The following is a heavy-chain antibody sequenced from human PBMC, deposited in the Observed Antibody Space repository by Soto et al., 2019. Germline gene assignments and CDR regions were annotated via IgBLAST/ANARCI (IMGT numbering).Heavy chain of an antibody. Sequence: LRLSCVASGFTFDDHVMHWVRQVPGKGLEWVGHITWDGYSIGYGGSVRGRFTISRDNAKDTLYLQMNSLRPEDTALYYCARSWSGSTSGRVDVWGQGTTVTVSS. D-gene: IGHD3-3*01. CDR3: ARSWSGSTSGRVDV. CDR2: ITWDGYSI. CDR1: GFTFDDHV. J-gene: IGHJ6*02. V-gene: IGHV3-9*01.